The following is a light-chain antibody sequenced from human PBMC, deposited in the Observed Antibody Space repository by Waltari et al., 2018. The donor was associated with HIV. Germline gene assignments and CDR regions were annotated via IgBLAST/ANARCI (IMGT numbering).Light chain of an antibody. CDR3: QAWDSSSSTVV. CDR2: RDT. Sequence: SYELTQPPSVSVSPGQTASIPRAGDTLGVKEACWYQQEPGQSPVLVIYRDTKRPSGMPKRFSGSNSGNTATLTISGTQAMDEADYYCQAWDSSSSTVVFGGGTKLTVL. V-gene: IGLV3-1*01. J-gene: IGLJ2*01. CDR1: TLGVKE.